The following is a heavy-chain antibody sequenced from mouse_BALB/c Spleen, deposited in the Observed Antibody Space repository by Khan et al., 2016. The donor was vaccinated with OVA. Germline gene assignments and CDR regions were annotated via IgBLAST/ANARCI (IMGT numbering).Heavy chain of an antibody. CDR3: ARWGTTVVAYWYFDV. D-gene: IGHD1-1*01. Sequence: VQLKQSGPDLVKPSQSLSLTCTVTGYSITGGYSWYWLRQFPGNQLEWMGYIHYSGSTNYTPSLKSRISITRDTSKNQFFLQLNSVTTEDTATYYCARWGTTVVAYWYFDVWGEGTTVTVSS. CDR2: IHYSGST. V-gene: IGHV3-1*02. CDR1: GYSITGGYS. J-gene: IGHJ1*01.